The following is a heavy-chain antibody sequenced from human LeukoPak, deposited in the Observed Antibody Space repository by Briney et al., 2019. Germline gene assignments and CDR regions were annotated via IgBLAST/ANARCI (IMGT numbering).Heavy chain of an antibody. CDR2: TYYRSKWYY. Sequence: SQTLSLTCAISGNSVSSNDAAWNWIRQSPSRGLEWLGRTYYRSKWYYDYAVSVKSRMTINPDTSKNQFSLQLNSVTPEDTAVYYCARGPTIVRGVIGILDYWGQGTLVTVSS. D-gene: IGHD3-10*01. V-gene: IGHV6-1*01. CDR3: ARGPTIVRGVIGILDY. CDR1: GNSVSSNDAA. J-gene: IGHJ4*02.